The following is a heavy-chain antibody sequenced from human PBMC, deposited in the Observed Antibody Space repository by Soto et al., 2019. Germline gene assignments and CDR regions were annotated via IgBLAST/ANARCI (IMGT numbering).Heavy chain of an antibody. Sequence: SVKVSCKASGGTFSSYAISWVRQAPGQGLEWMGGIIPIFGTANYAQKFQGRVTITADESTSTAYMELSSLRSEDTAVYYCARGSVIGIVYALDTSPNYYGMAVWGQGTTVTVSS. D-gene: IGHD2-8*01. V-gene: IGHV1-69*13. CDR1: GGTFSSYA. CDR3: ARGSVIGIVYALDTSPNYYGMAV. J-gene: IGHJ6*02. CDR2: IIPIFGTA.